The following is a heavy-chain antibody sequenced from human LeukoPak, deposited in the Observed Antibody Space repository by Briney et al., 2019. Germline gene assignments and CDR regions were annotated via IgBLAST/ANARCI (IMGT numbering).Heavy chain of an antibody. D-gene: IGHD3-9*01. CDR1: GGSISNYY. CDR3: ARRTILTGSDY. CDR2: IYYSGST. V-gene: IGHV4-59*08. J-gene: IGHJ4*02. Sequence: SETLSLTCTVSGGSISNYYWSWIRQSPGKGLEWIGYIYYSGSTNYNPSLKSRVTISVDTSKNQFSLKLSSVTAADTAVYYCARRTILTGSDYWGQGTLVTVSS.